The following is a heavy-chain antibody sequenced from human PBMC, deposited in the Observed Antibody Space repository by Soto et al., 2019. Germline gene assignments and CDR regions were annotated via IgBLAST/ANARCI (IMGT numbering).Heavy chain of an antibody. CDR1: GGSISSYY. CDR2: IYYSGST. V-gene: IGHV4-59*08. D-gene: IGHD3-10*01. CDR3: ARRYGSFFDI. J-gene: IGHJ3*02. Sequence: QVQLQESGPGLVKPSETLSLTCTVSGGSISSYYWSWIRQPPGKGLEWIGYIYYSGSTNCNPSLKSRVTISVDTSKNQFSLKLSSVTAADTAVYYCARRYGSFFDIWGQGTMVTVSS.